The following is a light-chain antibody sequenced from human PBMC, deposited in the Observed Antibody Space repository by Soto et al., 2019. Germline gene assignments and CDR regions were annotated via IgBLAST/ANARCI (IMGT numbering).Light chain of an antibody. J-gene: IGKJ1*01. V-gene: IGKV3-20*01. CDR1: RIIGHNY. CDR2: ATS. CDR3: QQFGISPWT. Sequence: TQSPSTLSVSPGDRATLSCRASRIIGHNYLAWYQQKPGQAPRLLIYATSTRATGIPDRFSGSGSVTDFTLTISRLEPEDFAVYYCQQFGISPWTFGQGTKVEIK.